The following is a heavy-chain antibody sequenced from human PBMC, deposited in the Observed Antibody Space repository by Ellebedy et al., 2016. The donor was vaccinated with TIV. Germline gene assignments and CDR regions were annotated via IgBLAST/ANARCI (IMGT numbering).Heavy chain of an antibody. CDR1: GGSISSYY. D-gene: IGHD6-19*01. Sequence: SETLSLTCTVSGGSISSYYWSWIRQPPGKGLEWIGYIYYSGSTNYNPSLKSRVTISVDTSKNQFSLKLSSVTAADTAVYYCARGVSSGWRGYYYYGMDVWGQGTTVTVSS. V-gene: IGHV4-59*12. J-gene: IGHJ6*02. CDR2: IYYSGST. CDR3: ARGVSSGWRGYYYYGMDV.